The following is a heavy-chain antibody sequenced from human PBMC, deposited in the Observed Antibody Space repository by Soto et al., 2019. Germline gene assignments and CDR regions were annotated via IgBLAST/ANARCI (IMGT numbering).Heavy chain of an antibody. CDR2: INPSGEHT. D-gene: IGHD2-15*01. Sequence: QVPLVQSGAEVKQPGTSVKVSCQASGYSFKDHYMHWVRQAPGRGLEWVGIINPSGEHTNYAQQFRGRVAMTRDTSTSTAYMELRSLRSEDTAVYFCARISCKGGSCYFDFDHWGQGTLVTVSS. J-gene: IGHJ4*02. CDR3: ARISCKGGSCYFDFDH. V-gene: IGHV1-46*02. CDR1: GYSFKDHY.